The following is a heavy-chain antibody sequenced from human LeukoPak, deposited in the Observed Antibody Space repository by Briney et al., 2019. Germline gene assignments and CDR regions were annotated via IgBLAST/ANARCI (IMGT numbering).Heavy chain of an antibody. J-gene: IGHJ6*02. CDR3: ARDSSGWYDWSYYYYYGMDV. CDR2: IRSKAYGGTT. V-gene: IGHV3-49*03. Sequence: GGSLRLSCTASGFTFGDYAMSWFRQAPGKGLEWVGFIRSKAYGGTTEYAASVKGRFTISRDDSKSIAYLQMNSLRAEDTAVYYCARDSSGWYDWSYYYYYGMDVWGQGTTVTVSS. D-gene: IGHD6-19*01. CDR1: GFTFGDYA.